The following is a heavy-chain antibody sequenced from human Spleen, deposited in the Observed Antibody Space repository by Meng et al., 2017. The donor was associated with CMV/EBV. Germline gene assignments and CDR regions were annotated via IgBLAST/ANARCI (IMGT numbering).Heavy chain of an antibody. CDR3: VRDGYPTYSSPYYHYGMDV. J-gene: IGHJ6*02. CDR2: INPKSGDT. V-gene: IGHV1-2*02. Sequence: ASVKVSCKASGYTFTDYYLHWVRQAPGQGLEWMGWINPKSGDTYYAQKFQGRVTMTKDSSISTAYMELSRVRSDDTAVYYCVRDGYPTYSSPYYHYGMDVWGQGTTVTVSS. D-gene: IGHD6-13*01. CDR1: GYTFTDYY.